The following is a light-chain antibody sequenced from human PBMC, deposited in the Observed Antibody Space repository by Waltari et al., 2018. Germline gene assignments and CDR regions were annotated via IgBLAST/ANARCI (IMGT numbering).Light chain of an antibody. V-gene: IGKV3-20*01. Sequence: EIVLTQSPGTLSLSPGERATLSCRASQSVNDYLAWFQQNPGQAPRLLIHGASSRATGIPDRISGSGYGTDFTRTISGLEPQDFAVYYCQQYSSSPLTFGPGTKVDI. CDR2: GAS. CDR1: QSVNDY. J-gene: IGKJ3*01. CDR3: QQYSSSPLT.